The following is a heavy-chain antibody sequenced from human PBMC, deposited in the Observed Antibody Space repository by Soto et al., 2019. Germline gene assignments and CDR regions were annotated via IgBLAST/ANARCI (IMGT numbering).Heavy chain of an antibody. CDR3: ARYDFGTFDN. CDR2: IYHTETT. J-gene: IGHJ4*02. CDR1: GDSVSSSFW. Sequence: LSLTCAVSGDSVSSSFWWTWVRQPPGKGLEWIGEIYHTETTNYAPSLKSRVTISLDKSMNQFSLRFNSVTPADTAVYYCARYDFGTFDNWGQGIRVTVSS. V-gene: IGHV4-4*02. D-gene: IGHD4-17*01.